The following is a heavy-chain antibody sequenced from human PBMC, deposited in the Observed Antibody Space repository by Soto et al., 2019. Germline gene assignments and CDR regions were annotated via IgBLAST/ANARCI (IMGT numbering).Heavy chain of an antibody. V-gene: IGHV4-59*08. D-gene: IGHD6-19*01. CDR3: AAYRRGEGGRGY. J-gene: IGHJ4*02. CDR2: DYSDSA. CDR1: GASVSSHH. Sequence: QVQLQESGPGVVKPSEPLSLTCTVSGASVSSHHWTWIRQPPGKGLEWIGDYSDSASYSPSLKSRVTISADTSKNQSALNLSSVTAADTAVYYCAAYRRGEGGRGYWGQGTRVTVSS.